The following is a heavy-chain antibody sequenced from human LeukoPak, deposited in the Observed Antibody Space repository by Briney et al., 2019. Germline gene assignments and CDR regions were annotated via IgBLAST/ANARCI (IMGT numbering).Heavy chain of an antibody. D-gene: IGHD2-15*01. CDR3: AKIHQNRVVVGAKGAFDI. CDR2: IKQDGSEK. J-gene: IGHJ3*02. Sequence: GGSLRLSCAASGFSFSSYWMSWVRQAPGKGLEWVANIKQDGSEKYYVDSVKGRFTISRDTSKDTVYLQMDSLRAEDTAIYYCAKIHQNRVVVGAKGAFDIWGQGTVVTVSS. CDR1: GFSFSSYW. V-gene: IGHV3-7*03.